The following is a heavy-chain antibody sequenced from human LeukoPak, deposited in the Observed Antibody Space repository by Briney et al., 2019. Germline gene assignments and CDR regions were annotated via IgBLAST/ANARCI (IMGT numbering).Heavy chain of an antibody. D-gene: IGHD4-23*01. V-gene: IGHV3-7*02. CDR3: ATMTTVAIEYFQH. Sequence: GGSLRLSCAASGFTFSSYWMNWVRQVPGKGLEWVANIKQDGSEKHYVDSVKGRFTISRDNAKNSVYLQMNSLRAEDTAAYYCATMTTVAIEYFQHWGQGTLVTVSS. J-gene: IGHJ1*01. CDR1: GFTFSSYW. CDR2: IKQDGSEK.